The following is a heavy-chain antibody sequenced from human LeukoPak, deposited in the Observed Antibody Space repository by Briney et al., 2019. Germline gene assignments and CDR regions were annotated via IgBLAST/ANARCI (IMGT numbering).Heavy chain of an antibody. Sequence: SETLSLTCAVYGGSFSGYYWSWIRQPPGKGLEWIGEINHSGSTNYNPSLKSRVTISADTSKNQFSLKLSSVTAADTAVYYCARVNYDSSGYYNPYFDYWGQGTLVTVSS. CDR2: INHSGST. CDR1: GGSFSGYY. D-gene: IGHD3-22*01. CDR3: ARVNYDSSGYYNPYFDY. J-gene: IGHJ4*02. V-gene: IGHV4-34*01.